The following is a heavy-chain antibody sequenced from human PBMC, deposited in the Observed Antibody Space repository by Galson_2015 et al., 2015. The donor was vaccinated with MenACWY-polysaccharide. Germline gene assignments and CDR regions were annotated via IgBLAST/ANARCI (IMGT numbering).Heavy chain of an antibody. CDR1: GFTFSSYA. J-gene: IGHJ4*02. CDR2: VSADGGST. D-gene: IGHD2-2*01. CDR3: AKRKYCDTSTCYGFDY. V-gene: IGHV3-23*01. Sequence: SLRLSCAASGFTFSSYAMSWVRQAPGKGLEWVSAVSADGGSTYYADSVKGRFTISRDNSKNTLYLQMNTLRAEDTALYYCAKRKYCDTSTCYGFDYGGQGTLVTVSS.